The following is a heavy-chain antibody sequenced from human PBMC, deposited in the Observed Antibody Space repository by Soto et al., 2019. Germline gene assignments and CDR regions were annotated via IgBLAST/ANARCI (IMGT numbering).Heavy chain of an antibody. CDR1: GCTFSTYA. CDR2: IIPLFGKA. D-gene: IGHD3-22*01. CDR3: ARDVHYDSSGYYFYY. Sequence: SVKVSCKASGCTFSTYAIDWVRQAPGQGLEWMGGIIPLFGKAKFAQKFQGRITITADESTNTVYMEMRSLRAQDTAVYYCARDVHYDSSGYYFYYWGQGTLVTVSS. V-gene: IGHV1-69*13. J-gene: IGHJ4*02.